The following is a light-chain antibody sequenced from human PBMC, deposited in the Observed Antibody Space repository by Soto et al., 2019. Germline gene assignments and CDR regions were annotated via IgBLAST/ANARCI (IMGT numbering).Light chain of an antibody. Sequence: DIQMTQSPSTLSASVGDRVTITCRASQSISSWLAWFQQKPGKAPKLLIYDASILESGVPSRFSGSGSGTEFTLTISSLQPADFATYYGQQYNAYSRTFGQGNKVDIK. J-gene: IGKJ1*01. CDR3: QQYNAYSRT. CDR1: QSISSW. V-gene: IGKV1-5*01. CDR2: DAS.